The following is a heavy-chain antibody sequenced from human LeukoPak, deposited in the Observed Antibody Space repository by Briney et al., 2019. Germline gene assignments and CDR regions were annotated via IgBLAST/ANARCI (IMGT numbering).Heavy chain of an antibody. Sequence: PSETLSLTCIGSGASISSSSYDWTWLRQPAGRGLEWIGRFYTTKTTHYNPSLKTRVTMSIDTTKKQFFLKLSSVTAADTAVYYCARDPGQYGSGARGAFDIWGQGTMVTVSS. CDR1: GASISSSSYD. J-gene: IGHJ3*02. D-gene: IGHD3-10*01. V-gene: IGHV4-61*02. CDR2: FYTTKTT. CDR3: ARDPGQYGSGARGAFDI.